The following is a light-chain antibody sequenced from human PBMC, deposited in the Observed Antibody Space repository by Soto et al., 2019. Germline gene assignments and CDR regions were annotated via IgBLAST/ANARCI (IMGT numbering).Light chain of an antibody. CDR1: QSVSID. CDR2: GAS. CDR3: QQYNKWPLT. J-gene: IGKJ1*01. Sequence: IVRTHSPARLSVSRGEMAALSCGASQSVSIDLAWYQQTPGQAPRLLIYGASTRATGIPVRFSGSASGTEFTLTISSLQSEDFTVYYCQQYNKWPLTFGQGTKVDIK. V-gene: IGKV3-15*01.